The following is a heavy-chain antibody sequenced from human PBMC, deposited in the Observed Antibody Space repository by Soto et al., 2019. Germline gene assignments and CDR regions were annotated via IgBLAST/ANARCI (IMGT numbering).Heavy chain of an antibody. J-gene: IGHJ4*02. D-gene: IGHD1-26*01. Sequence: PSETLSLTCTVSGGSVSSTSYYWTWIRQPPGKGLEWIGYIHYSGSTIYNPSLKSRVAMSVDTSKNHFSLKLSSVTAADPAVYYCARAWERHYFDYWGQGALVTVSS. CDR3: ARAWERHYFDY. CDR1: GGSVSSTSYY. V-gene: IGHV4-61*01. CDR2: IHYSGST.